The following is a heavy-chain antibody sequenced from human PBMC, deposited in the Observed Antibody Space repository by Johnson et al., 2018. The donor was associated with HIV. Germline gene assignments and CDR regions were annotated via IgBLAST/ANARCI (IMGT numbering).Heavy chain of an antibody. CDR2: ISYDGSNK. V-gene: IGHV3-30*04. D-gene: IGHD3-22*01. CDR1: GFTFSSYA. CDR3: ARGGITMIVGVMTTGAFDI. Sequence: QVQLVESGGGVVQPGRSLRLSCAASGFTFSSYAMHWVRQAPGKGLEWVAVISYDGSNKYYADSVKGRFTISRDNSKNTLYLQMNSLRAEDTAVYYWARGGITMIVGVMTTGAFDIWGQGTMVTVSS. J-gene: IGHJ3*02.